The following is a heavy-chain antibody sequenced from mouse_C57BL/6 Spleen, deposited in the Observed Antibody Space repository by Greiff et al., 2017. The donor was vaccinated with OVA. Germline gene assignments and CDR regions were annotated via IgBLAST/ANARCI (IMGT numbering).Heavy chain of an antibody. D-gene: IGHD1-1*01. V-gene: IGHV1-50*01. CDR3: AVVATDYYAMDY. J-gene: IGHJ4*01. CDR1: GYTFTSYW. CDR2: IDPSDSYT. Sequence: QVQLKQPGAELVKPGASVKLSCKASGYTFTSYWMQWVKQRPGQGLEWIGEIDPSDSYTNYNQKFKGKATLTVDTSSSTTYMQLSSLTSEDSAVYYCAVVATDYYAMDYWGQGTSVTVSS.